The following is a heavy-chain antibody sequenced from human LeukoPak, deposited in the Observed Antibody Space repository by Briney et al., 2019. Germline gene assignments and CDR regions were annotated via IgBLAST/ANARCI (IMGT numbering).Heavy chain of an antibody. CDR2: IYYSGST. CDR3: ARGKDYDSSGYYPRYYYYYYMDV. D-gene: IGHD3-22*01. CDR1: GGSISSSSYY. J-gene: IGHJ6*03. V-gene: IGHV4-30-4*08. Sequence: PSETLSLTCTVSGGSISSSSYYWSWIRQPPGKGLEWIGYIYYSGSTYYNPSLKSRVTITVDTSKNQFSLKLSSVTAADTAVYYCARGKDYDSSGYYPRYYYYYYMDVWGKGTTVTVSS.